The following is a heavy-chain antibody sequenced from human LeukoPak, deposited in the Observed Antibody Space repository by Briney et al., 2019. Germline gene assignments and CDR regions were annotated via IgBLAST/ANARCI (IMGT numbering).Heavy chain of an antibody. D-gene: IGHD3-3*01. V-gene: IGHV4-30-4*01. CDR3: AREFWSGSYSDK. Sequence: SQTLSLTCTVSGDSISSGNYYWTWIRQPPGKGLEWIGYIYYSGSTFYNPSLKSRVTISVDTSKNEFSLKLSSVTAADTAVYYCAREFWSGSYSDKWGQGTLVTVSS. CDR1: GDSISSGNYY. J-gene: IGHJ4*02. CDR2: IYYSGST.